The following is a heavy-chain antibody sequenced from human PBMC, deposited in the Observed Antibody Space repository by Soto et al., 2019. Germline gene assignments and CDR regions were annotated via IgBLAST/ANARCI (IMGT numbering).Heavy chain of an antibody. CDR2: ISYDGSNK. CDR1: GFTFSSYA. J-gene: IGHJ4*02. CDR3: ARDYASDSSGYYPPDY. V-gene: IGHV3-30-3*01. D-gene: IGHD3-22*01. Sequence: QVQLVESGGGVVQPGRPLRLSCAASGFTFSSYAMHWVRQAPGKGLEWVAVISYDGSNKYYADSVKGRFTISRDNSKNTLYLQMNSLRAEDTAVYYCARDYASDSSGYYPPDYWGQGTLVTVSS.